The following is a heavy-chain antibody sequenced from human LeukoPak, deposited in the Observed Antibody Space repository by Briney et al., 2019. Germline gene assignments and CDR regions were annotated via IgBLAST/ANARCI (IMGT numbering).Heavy chain of an antibody. CDR2: IYSGGST. J-gene: IGHJ4*02. D-gene: IGHD6-13*01. CDR3: ARGGAAAGPNDY. CDR1: GFTVSSNY. V-gene: IGHV3-53*01. Sequence: GGSLRLSCAVSGFTVSSNYMSWVRQAPGKGLEWVSVIYSGGSTYYADSVKGRFTISRDNSKNTLYLQMNSLRAEDTAVYYCARGGAAAGPNDYWGQGTLVTVSS.